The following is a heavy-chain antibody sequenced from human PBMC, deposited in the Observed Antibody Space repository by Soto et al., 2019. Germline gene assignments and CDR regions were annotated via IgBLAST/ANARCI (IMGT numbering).Heavy chain of an antibody. Sequence: LRLSCAASGFTFSSYAMSWVRQAPGKGLEWVSAINAAGNTYYADSVKGRFTISRDISENTLYLQMNSLRAEDTAIYYCAKDLKVTTWGYFDSWGQGTLVTVSS. V-gene: IGHV3-23*01. D-gene: IGHD4-17*01. CDR1: GFTFSSYA. CDR3: AKDLKVTTWGYFDS. CDR2: INAAGNT. J-gene: IGHJ4*02.